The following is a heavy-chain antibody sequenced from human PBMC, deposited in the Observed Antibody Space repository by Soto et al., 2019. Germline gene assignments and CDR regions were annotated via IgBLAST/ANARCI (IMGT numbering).Heavy chain of an antibody. Sequence: PSETLSLTCTVSGGSISTTSYYWSWIRQHPGKGLEWIGYIYYSGSTYYNPSLKSRVTISVDTSKNQFSLKLSSVTAADTAVYYCARSGGYYDSSGDAFDIWGQGTMVTVSS. J-gene: IGHJ3*02. D-gene: IGHD3-22*01. CDR2: IYYSGST. CDR3: ARSGGYYDSSGDAFDI. CDR1: GGSISTTSYY. V-gene: IGHV4-31*03.